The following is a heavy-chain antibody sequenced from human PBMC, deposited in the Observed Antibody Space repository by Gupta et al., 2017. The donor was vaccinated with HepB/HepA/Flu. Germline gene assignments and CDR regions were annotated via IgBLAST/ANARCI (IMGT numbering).Heavy chain of an antibody. CDR2: IWYDGSNQ. V-gene: IGHV3-33*01. Sequence: QVQLVESGGGVVQPGRSLRLSCEVSGLTLSRYGMHWVRQAPGKGLEWVAIIWYDGSNQYYAESVKGRFTISKDNSKNTLYLEMNSLRVEDTAVYYCATEGGVFREHSGSTLGYFNYWGQGTLVTVPS. J-gene: IGHJ4*02. D-gene: IGHD5-12*01. CDR3: ATEGGVFREHSGSTLGYFNY. CDR1: GLTLSRYG.